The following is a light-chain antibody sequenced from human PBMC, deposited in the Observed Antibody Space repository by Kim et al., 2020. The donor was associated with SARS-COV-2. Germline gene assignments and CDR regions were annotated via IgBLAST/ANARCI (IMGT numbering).Light chain of an antibody. CDR2: GAS. CDR1: QSVSSSY. V-gene: IGKV3-20*01. J-gene: IGKJ3*01. Sequence: EIVLTQSPGTLSLSPGERATLSCRASQSVSSSYIAWYQQKPGQAPRLLIYGASSRATGIPDRFSGSGSGTDFTLTISRLEPEDFAVYYCQHYGSSPGFTFGPGTKVDIK. CDR3: QHYGSSPGFT.